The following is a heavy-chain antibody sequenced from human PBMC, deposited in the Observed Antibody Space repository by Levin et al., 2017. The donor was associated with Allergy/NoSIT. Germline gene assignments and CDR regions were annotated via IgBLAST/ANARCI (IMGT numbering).Heavy chain of an antibody. D-gene: IGHD3-22*01. V-gene: IGHV4-39*01. CDR1: GGTISSNSYY. CDR2: IDYSGTT. Sequence: PSETLSLTCIVSGGTISSNSYYWGWIRQPPGTGLEWIGSIDYSGTTHYNSSLKSRVSMSVDTSKNQFSLNLNSVTAADTAMYYCAGKRPATSYYHSSFYYFLFDYWGQGTLLTVSS. J-gene: IGHJ4*02. CDR3: AGKRPATSYYHSSFYYFLFDY.